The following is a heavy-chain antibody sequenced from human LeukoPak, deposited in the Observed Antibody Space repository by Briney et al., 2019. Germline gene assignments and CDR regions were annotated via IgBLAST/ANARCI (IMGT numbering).Heavy chain of an antibody. Sequence: PSETPSLTCTVSGGSTSSSSYYWGWIRQPPGKGLEWIGSIYYSGSTYYNPSLKSRVTISVDTSKIQFSLKLSSVTAADTAVYYCARLYYCSSTSCYPFDYWGQGTLVTVSS. CDR2: IYYSGST. V-gene: IGHV4-39*01. D-gene: IGHD2-2*01. J-gene: IGHJ4*02. CDR3: ARLYYCSSTSCYPFDY. CDR1: GGSTSSSSYY.